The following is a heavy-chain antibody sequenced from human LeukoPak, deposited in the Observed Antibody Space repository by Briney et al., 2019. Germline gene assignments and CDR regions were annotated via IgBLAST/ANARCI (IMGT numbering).Heavy chain of an antibody. Sequence: SETLSLTCTVSGGSISGFYWSWIRQPPGKGLEWIGYISDNGATTYNPSLKSRVTISIDMSNNHFSLKLRSVTAADRAIYYCTRDPGPWGDFDPWGQGTLVTVSS. D-gene: IGHD7-27*01. J-gene: IGHJ5*02. CDR2: ISDNGAT. CDR3: TRDPGPWGDFDP. CDR1: GGSISGFY. V-gene: IGHV4-59*01.